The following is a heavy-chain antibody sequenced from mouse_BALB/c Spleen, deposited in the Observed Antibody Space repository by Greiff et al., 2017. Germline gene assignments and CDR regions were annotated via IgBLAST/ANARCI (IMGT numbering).Heavy chain of an antibody. CDR1: GDSITSGY. D-gene: IGHD2-4*01. J-gene: IGHJ4*01. CDR2: ISYSGST. Sequence: DVQLQESGPSLVKPSQTLSLTCSVTGDSITSGYWNWIRKFPGNKLEYMGYISYSGSTYYNPSLKSRISITRDTSKNQYYLQLNSVTTEDTATYYCASTMITTRAPYAMDYWGQGTSVTVSS. CDR3: ASTMITTRAPYAMDY. V-gene: IGHV3-8*02.